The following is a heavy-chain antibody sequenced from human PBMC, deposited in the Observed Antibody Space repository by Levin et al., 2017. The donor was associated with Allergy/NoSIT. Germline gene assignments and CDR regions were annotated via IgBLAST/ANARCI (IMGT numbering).Heavy chain of an antibody. J-gene: IGHJ4*02. V-gene: IGHV4-59*08. Sequence: PSETLSLTCTVSGGSISSYYWSWIRQPPGKGLEWIGYIYYRGSTNYNPSLKSRVTISVDTSKNQFSLKLSSVTAADTAVYYCARFDSSGSYFDYWGQGTLVTVSS. CDR1: GGSISSYY. CDR3: ARFDSSGSYFDY. CDR2: IYYRGST. D-gene: IGHD3-22*01.